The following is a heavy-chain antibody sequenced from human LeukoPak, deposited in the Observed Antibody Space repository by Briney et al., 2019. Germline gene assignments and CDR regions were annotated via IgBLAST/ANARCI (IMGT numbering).Heavy chain of an antibody. CDR2: IYTSGTT. Sequence: SETLSLTCTVSGVSISSYYWSWIRPPAGKGLEWIGRIYTSGTTNYNPSLKSRVTMSVDTSKNQFSLKMRSVTAADTAVYYCARANYDGSDYWGQGTLVTVSS. CDR1: GVSISSYY. CDR3: ARANYDGSDY. J-gene: IGHJ4*02. V-gene: IGHV4-4*07. D-gene: IGHD3-22*01.